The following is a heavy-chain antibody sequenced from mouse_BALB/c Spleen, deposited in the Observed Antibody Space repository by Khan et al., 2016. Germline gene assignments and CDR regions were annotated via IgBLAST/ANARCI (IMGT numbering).Heavy chain of an antibody. CDR2: ISYSGST. V-gene: IGHV3-2*02. J-gene: IGHJ4*01. D-gene: IGHD2-4*01. CDR1: GYSITSDYA. CDR3: ARGGITYAIDY. Sequence: EVQLQESGPGLVKPSQSLSLTCTVTGYSITSDYAWNWIRQFPGNKLEWMGYISYSGSTSYNPSLKSRISITRDTSKNQFFLQLNSVTTEDTATYYCARGGITYAIDYWGQGTSVTVSS.